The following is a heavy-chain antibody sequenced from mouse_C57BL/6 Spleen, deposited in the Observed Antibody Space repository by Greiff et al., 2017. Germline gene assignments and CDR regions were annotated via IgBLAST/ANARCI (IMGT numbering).Heavy chain of an antibody. CDR3: ATLNWDDWCAY. CDR2: ISSGGSYT. CDR1: GFTFSSYG. D-gene: IGHD4-1*01. Sequence: DVKLVESGGDLVKPGGSLKLSCAASGFTFSSYGMSWVRQTPDKRLEWVATISSGGSYTYYPDSVKGRFTISRDNAKNTLYLQMSSLKSEDTAMYYCATLNWDDWCAYWGQGTLVTVSA. V-gene: IGHV5-6*02. J-gene: IGHJ3*01.